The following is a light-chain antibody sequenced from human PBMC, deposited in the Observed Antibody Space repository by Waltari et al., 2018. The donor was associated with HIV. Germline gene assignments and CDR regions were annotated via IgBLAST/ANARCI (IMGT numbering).Light chain of an antibody. V-gene: IGKV1-33*01. CDR1: QDIMNY. J-gene: IGKJ4*01. Sequence: IQMTQSPSSLSASIGDRVTISCRASQDIMNYLSWYQQKPGKAPRLLIYDVSNVETGVPTRFSGSGFGTDFTVTIFSLQPEDSATYFCQHYVGFPLTFGGGTRVEIK. CDR3: QHYVGFPLT. CDR2: DVS.